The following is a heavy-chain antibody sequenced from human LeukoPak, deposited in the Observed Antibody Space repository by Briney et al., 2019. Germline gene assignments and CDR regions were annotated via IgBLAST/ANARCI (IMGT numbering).Heavy chain of an antibody. Sequence: SETLSLTCTVSGGSISSGDYYWSWIRQPPGKVLEWIGYIYYSGSTYYNPSLKSRVTISVDTSKNQFSLKLSSATAADTAVYYCDKMLLRFPTNWFDPWGQGTLVTVSS. CDR3: DKMLLRFPTNWFDP. CDR1: GGSISSGDYY. J-gene: IGHJ5*02. CDR2: IYYSGST. D-gene: IGHD3-3*01. V-gene: IGHV4-30-4*08.